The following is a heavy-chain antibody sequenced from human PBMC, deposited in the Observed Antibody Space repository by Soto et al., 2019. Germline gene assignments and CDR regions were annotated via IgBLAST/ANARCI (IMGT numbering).Heavy chain of an antibody. J-gene: IGHJ3*02. CDR2: IYYSGST. V-gene: IGHV4-59*01. CDR1: GGSFSGYY. Sequence: SETLSLTCAVYGGSFSGYYWSWIRQPPGKGLEWIGYIYYSGSTNYNPSLKSRVTISVDTSKNQFSLKLSSVTAADTAVYYCASQSDAFDIWGQGTMVTFSS. CDR3: ASQSDAFDI.